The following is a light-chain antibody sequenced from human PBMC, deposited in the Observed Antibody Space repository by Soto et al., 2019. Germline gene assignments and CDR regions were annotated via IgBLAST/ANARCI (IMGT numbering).Light chain of an antibody. CDR3: QQYSSFTT. J-gene: IGKJ1*01. CDR1: RNIATW. V-gene: IGKV1-5*03. CDR2: KAS. Sequence: DIQMTQTPSTLSASVGDRVTITCRASRNIATWLAWYQQKPGKAPKLLIYKASNLQSGVPSRFSGSGSGTEFTLSISSLQPDDFATYYCQQYSSFTTFGQGTKVDIK.